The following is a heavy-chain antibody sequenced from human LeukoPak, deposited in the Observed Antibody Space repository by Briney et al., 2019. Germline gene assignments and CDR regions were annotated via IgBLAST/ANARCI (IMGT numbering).Heavy chain of an antibody. V-gene: IGHV4-59*01. CDR2: MYYSGST. CDR3: ARGISYYDFWSGKNWFDP. J-gene: IGHJ5*02. CDR1: GGSISSYY. D-gene: IGHD3-3*01. Sequence: PSETLSLTCTVSGGSISSYYWSWIRQPPGKGLEWIGYMYYSGSTNYNPSLKSRVTISVDTSKNQFSLKLSSVTAADTAVYYCARGISYYDFWSGKNWFDPWGQGTLVTVSS.